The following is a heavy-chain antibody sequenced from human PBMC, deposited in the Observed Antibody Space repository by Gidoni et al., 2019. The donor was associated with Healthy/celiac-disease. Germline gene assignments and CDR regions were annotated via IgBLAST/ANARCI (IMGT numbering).Heavy chain of an antibody. CDR3: ARDEQQLVGWIY. Sequence: QVQLVQSGAEVKKPGPSVKVSCKASGSTFTSYAMHWVRQAPGQRLEWMGRINAGNGNTKYSQKFQGRVTITRDTSASTAYMELSSLRSEDTAVYYCARDEQQLVGWIYWGQGTLVTVSS. V-gene: IGHV1-3*01. CDR2: INAGNGNT. J-gene: IGHJ4*02. CDR1: GSTFTSYA. D-gene: IGHD6-13*01.